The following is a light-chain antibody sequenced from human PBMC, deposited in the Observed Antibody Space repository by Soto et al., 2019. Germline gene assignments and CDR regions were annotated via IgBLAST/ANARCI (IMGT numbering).Light chain of an antibody. CDR2: GAS. Sequence: IQLTQSPSSLSASVGDRVTITCRASQGISSYLAWYQQKPGKAPKLLVYGASTLQSGVPSRFSGSGSGTDFTLAISSLQPEDFAAYYCVQVVSYPLLTVGGGIKVEIK. CDR3: VQVVSYPLLT. V-gene: IGKV1-9*01. J-gene: IGKJ4*01. CDR1: QGISSY.